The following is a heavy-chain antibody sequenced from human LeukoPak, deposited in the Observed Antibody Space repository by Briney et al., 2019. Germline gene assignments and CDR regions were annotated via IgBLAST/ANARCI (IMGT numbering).Heavy chain of an antibody. Sequence: SETLSLTCNVSGGSISSSSYYWGWIRQPPGKGLELIGNIYYSGTTYYNPSLKSRVTISVDTSKNQFSLKLSYVTAADTAVYYCARVNTLIRGIGWFDPWGQGILVTVSS. CDR3: ARVNTLIRGIGWFDP. V-gene: IGHV4-39*07. J-gene: IGHJ5*02. CDR2: IYYSGTT. D-gene: IGHD3-10*01. CDR1: GGSISSSSYY.